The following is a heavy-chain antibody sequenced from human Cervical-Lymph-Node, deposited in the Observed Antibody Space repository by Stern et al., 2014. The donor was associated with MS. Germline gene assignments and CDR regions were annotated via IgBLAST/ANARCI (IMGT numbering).Heavy chain of an antibody. CDR1: GGNLSDYG. Sequence: VKLVQSGAEVKKPGSSVKVSCKASGGNLSDYGISWVRQAPGQGLEWMGGIIPIFGTANYAQKFQGRVTITADDSTNTAYMDLSSLTSDDTAVYYCARDGDSSMLGLDVWGQGTTVTVSS. CDR2: IIPIFGTA. CDR3: ARDGDSSMLGLDV. V-gene: IGHV1-69*12. D-gene: IGHD4-17*01. J-gene: IGHJ6*02.